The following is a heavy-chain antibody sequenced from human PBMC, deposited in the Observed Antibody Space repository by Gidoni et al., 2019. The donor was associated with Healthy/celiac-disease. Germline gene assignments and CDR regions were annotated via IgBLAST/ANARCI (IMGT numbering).Heavy chain of an antibody. CDR3: AKDNLPIFGVVAYGMDV. CDR1: GFPFDDYA. J-gene: IGHJ6*02. Sequence: EVQLVESGGGLVQPGRSLRLSCAASGFPFDDYAMHWVRQAPGKGLEWVSGISWNSGSIGYADSVKGRFTISRDNAKNSLYLQMNSLRAEDTALYYCAKDNLPIFGVVAYGMDVWGQGTTVTVSS. CDR2: ISWNSGSI. V-gene: IGHV3-9*01. D-gene: IGHD3-3*01.